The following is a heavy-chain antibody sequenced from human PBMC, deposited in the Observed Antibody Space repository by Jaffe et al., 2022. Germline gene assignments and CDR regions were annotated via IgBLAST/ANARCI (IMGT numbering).Heavy chain of an antibody. Sequence: QVQLVQSGAEVKKPGASVKVSCKASGYTFTGYYMHWVRQAPGQGLEWMGWINPNSGGTNYAQKFQGRVTMTRDTSISTAYMELSRLRSDDTAVYYCARDHSMVRGVIGGFDPWGQGTLVTVSS. V-gene: IGHV1-2*02. CDR1: GYTFTGYY. CDR2: INPNSGGT. CDR3: ARDHSMVRGVIGGFDP. D-gene: IGHD3-10*01. J-gene: IGHJ5*02.